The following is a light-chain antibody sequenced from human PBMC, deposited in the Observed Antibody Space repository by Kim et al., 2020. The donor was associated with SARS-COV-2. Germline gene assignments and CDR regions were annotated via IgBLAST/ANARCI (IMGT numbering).Light chain of an antibody. CDR1: EDISTY. CDR2: AAS. Sequence: DIQMTQSPSAMSASVGDRVTITCRASEDISTYLTWFQQKPGKVPRRLIRAASSLQSGVPSRFSGRGSGTEFTLTISSLQPEDFATYYCLQRRHYPLGFGGGDKVDSK. CDR3: LQRRHYPLG. J-gene: IGKJ4*01. V-gene: IGKV1-17*03.